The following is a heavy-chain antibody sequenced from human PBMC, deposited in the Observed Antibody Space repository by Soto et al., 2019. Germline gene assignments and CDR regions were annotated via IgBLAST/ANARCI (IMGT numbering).Heavy chain of an antibody. CDR3: AREGHSSWEWLDP. CDR1: GDPPSYGGYY. V-gene: IGHV4-31*03. D-gene: IGHD1-26*01. CDR2: VYHTGAT. J-gene: IGHJ5*02. Sequence: QVQLQESGPGLVEPSQTLSLVCSVSGDPPSYGGYYWSWFRQSPGKALEWIGFVYHTGATYNHPSLESRVTMAVDMSKNEFSLKLTSVTAADTATYYCAREGHSSWEWLDPWGQGILVTVSS.